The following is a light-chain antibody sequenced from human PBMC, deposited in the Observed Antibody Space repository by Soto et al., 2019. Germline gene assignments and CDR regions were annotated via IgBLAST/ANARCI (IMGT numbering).Light chain of an antibody. J-gene: IGLJ2*01. CDR2: GNS. CDR3: QSYHSILSGAVV. CDR1: SSNIGAGYD. V-gene: IGLV1-40*01. Sequence: QSVLTQPPSVSGAPGQRVTISCTGSSSNIGAGYDVHWYQQLPGTAPKLLIYGNSNRPSGVPDRFSGSKSGTSASLAITGLQAEDDADYYCQSYHSILSGAVVFGGGTKLTVL.